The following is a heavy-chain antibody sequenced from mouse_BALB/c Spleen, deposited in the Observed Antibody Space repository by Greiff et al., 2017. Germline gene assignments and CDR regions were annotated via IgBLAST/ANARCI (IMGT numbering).Heavy chain of an antibody. CDR2: IYPGNVNT. J-gene: IGHJ4*01. V-gene: IGHV1S56*01. CDR1: GYTFTSYY. D-gene: IGHD1-1*01. CDR3: ASYYGSDYYAMDY. Sequence: QVQLQQSGPELVKPGASVRISCKASGYTFTSYYIHWVKQRPGQGLEWIGWIYPGNVNTKYNEKFKGKATLTADKSSSTAYMQLSSLTSEDSAVYFCASYYGSDYYAMDYWGQGTSVTVSS.